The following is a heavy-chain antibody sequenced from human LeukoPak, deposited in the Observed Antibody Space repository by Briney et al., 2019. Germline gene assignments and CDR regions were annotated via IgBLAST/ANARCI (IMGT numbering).Heavy chain of an antibody. J-gene: IGHJ4*02. CDR2: INPNSGDP. V-gene: IGHV1-2*02. Sequence: ASVKVSCKASGYTFTAYYLHWVRQAPGQGLEWMGWINPNSGDPNYALNFEGRVTMARDTSISTAYMELSSLRSDDKAVYYSARGGDGNRRDFDYWGQGTLVTVSS. D-gene: IGHD5-24*01. CDR3: ARGGDGNRRDFDY. CDR1: GYTFTAYY.